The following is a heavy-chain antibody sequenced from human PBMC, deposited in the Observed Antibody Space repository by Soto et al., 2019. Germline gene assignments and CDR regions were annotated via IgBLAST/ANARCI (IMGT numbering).Heavy chain of an antibody. D-gene: IGHD3-10*01. V-gene: IGHV4-34*01. Sequence: QVQLQQWGAGLLKPSETLSLTCAVYGGSFSGYYWSWIRQPPGKGLEWIGEINHSGSTNYNPSLKGRVTISVDTSKHQFSLKLSSVTAADTAVYYCARGYGSGTYFDYWGQGTLVTVSS. J-gene: IGHJ4*02. CDR3: ARGYGSGTYFDY. CDR1: GGSFSGYY. CDR2: INHSGST.